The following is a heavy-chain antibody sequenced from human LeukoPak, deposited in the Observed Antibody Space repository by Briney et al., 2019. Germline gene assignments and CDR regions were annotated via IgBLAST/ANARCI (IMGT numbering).Heavy chain of an antibody. CDR1: GGSISSSSYY. CDR3: ARLPTTEQGVFDY. V-gene: IGHV4-39*01. CDR2: IYYSGST. D-gene: IGHD1-26*01. J-gene: IGHJ4*02. Sequence: SETLSLTCTVSGGSISSSSYYWGWIRQPPGKGLEWIGSIYYSGSTYYNPSLKSRVTISVDTSKNQFSLKLSSVTAADTAVYYCARLPTTEQGVFDYWGQGTLVTVSS.